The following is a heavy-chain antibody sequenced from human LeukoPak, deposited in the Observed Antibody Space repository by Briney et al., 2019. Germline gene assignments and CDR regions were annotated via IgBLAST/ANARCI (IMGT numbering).Heavy chain of an antibody. V-gene: IGHV3-48*03. Sequence: PGGSLRLSCAASGFIFSSYEMNWVRQAPGKGLEWVSYISSSGGTIYYADSVKGRFTISRDNAQNSLYLQMNSLRAEDTAVYYCASYYESSGFLRNFDYWGQGTLVTVSS. CDR3: ASYYESSGFLRNFDY. D-gene: IGHD3-22*01. J-gene: IGHJ4*02. CDR2: ISSSGGTI. CDR1: GFIFSSYE.